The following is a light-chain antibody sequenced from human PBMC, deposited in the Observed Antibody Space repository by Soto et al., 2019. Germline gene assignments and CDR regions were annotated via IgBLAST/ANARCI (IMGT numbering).Light chain of an antibody. CDR3: QQYKSFPG. Sequence: DIQMTQSPSTLSASVGDRVTITCRASQSISSWLAWYQQKPGKAPKLLIYDASSLASGVPSRFSGSGSGTEFTLTISSLQPDDFATYYCQQYKSFPGFGQGTKVEIK. J-gene: IGKJ1*01. V-gene: IGKV1-5*01. CDR2: DAS. CDR1: QSISSW.